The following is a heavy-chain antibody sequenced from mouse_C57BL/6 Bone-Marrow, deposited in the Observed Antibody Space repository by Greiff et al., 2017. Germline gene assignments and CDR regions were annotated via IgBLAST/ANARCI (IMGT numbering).Heavy chain of an antibody. CDR3: AKIGNYGNYYAMDY. V-gene: IGHV2-5*01. D-gene: IGHD2-1*01. Sequence: QVQLQQSGPGLVQPSQRLSITCTVSGFSFTSYGVHWVRQSPGKGLEWLGVIWRGGSTDYNAAFMSRLSITKDNSKSQVFFKMNSLQADDTAIYYCAKIGNYGNYYAMDYWGQGTSVTVSS. J-gene: IGHJ4*01. CDR1: GFSFTSYG. CDR2: IWRGGST.